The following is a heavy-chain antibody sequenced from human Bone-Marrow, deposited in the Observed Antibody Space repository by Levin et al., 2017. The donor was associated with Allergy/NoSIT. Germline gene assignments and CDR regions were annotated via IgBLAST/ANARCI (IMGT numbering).Heavy chain of an antibody. J-gene: IGHJ6*03. Sequence: TGGSLRLSCAASGFIISPYWMSWVRQAPGKGLEWLGNIKQDGSRRDYVDSVRGRFTISRDNAKNTFYLQMNSLRAEDTALYYCARDYSRGYGSKSYHYYFYMDVWGKGIAVTVSS. D-gene: IGHD6-19*01. CDR2: IKQDGSRR. CDR3: ARDYSRGYGSKSYHYYFYMDV. CDR1: GFIISPYW. V-gene: IGHV3-7*01.